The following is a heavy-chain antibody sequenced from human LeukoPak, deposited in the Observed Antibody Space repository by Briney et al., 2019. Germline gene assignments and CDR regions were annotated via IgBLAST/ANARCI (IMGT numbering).Heavy chain of an antibody. CDR1: GFPFSSYW. V-gene: IGHV3-7*01. CDR3: AILGDGSFDY. CDR2: IKQDGSEQ. Sequence: GGSLRLSCAASGFPFSSYWVSWARQAPGKGLEWVANIKQDGSEQYYVDSVRGRFTISRDNAKNSLYLQMNSLRVEDTAVYYCAILGDGSFDYWGQGSLVTVSS. J-gene: IGHJ4*02. D-gene: IGHD5-24*01.